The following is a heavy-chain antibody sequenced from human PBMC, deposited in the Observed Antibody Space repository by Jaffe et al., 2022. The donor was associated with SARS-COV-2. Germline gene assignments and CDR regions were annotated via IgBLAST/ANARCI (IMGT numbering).Heavy chain of an antibody. CDR3: ARSRLQYWIRYAFDV. V-gene: IGHV3-64*01. D-gene: IGHD5-12*01. CDR2: INSNGDNT. Sequence: EVQLVESGGGLVQPGGSLRLSCAASGFTFSSYAMHWVRQAPGKGLEYVCSINSNGDNTIYANSVKDRFTISRDNSKNTLYLQMGSLRAEDMAVYYCARSRLQYWIRYAFDVWGQGTVVTVSS. J-gene: IGHJ3*01. CDR1: GFTFSSYA.